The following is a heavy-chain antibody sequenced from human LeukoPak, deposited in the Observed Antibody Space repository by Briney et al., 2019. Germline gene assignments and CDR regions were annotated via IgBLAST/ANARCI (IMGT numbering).Heavy chain of an antibody. CDR1: GDSPTRVTAY. J-gene: IGHJ4*02. V-gene: IGHV4-39*07. Sequence: PSETLSLTCTLSGDSPTRVTAYWAWVRQPRGRGREWIARVDYRGGTYHIPCLESRLALSANISKHPFSLKLTCVTSAELAMYYCAGERGEEYSSGWYNTNYFDYWGQGTRVTVSS. CDR2: VDYRGGT. D-gene: IGHD6-19*01. CDR3: AGERGEEYSSGWYNTNYFDY.